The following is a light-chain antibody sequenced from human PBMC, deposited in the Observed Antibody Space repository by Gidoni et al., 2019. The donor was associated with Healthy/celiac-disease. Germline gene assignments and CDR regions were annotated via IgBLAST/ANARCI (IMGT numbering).Light chain of an antibody. J-gene: IGKJ4*01. CDR1: QDISNY. V-gene: IGKV1-33*01. CDR3: QQYDNLLT. CDR2: DAS. Sequence: IRMTQSPSSLSASVGDRVTITCQASQDISNYLSWYQQKPRKAPKLLIYDASNLETGVPSRFSGSGSGTDFTFTISSLQPEDIATYYCQQYDNLLTFGGGTKVEIK.